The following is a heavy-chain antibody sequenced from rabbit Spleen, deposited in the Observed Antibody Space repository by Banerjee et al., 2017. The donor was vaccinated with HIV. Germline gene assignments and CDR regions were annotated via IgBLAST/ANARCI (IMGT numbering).Heavy chain of an antibody. Sequence: QEQLEESGGGLVKPGASLTLTCTASGFDFSSNAMYWVRQAPGKGLEWLASIYNGGSVKTYYASWAKGRFTFSRTSSTTVTLQMTSLTAADTATYFCARDTGTSFSTYGMDLWGQGTLVTVS. CDR1: GFDFSSNA. CDR3: ARDTGTSFSTYGMDL. V-gene: IGHV1S45*01. CDR2: IYNGGSVKT. D-gene: IGHD7-1*01. J-gene: IGHJ6*01.